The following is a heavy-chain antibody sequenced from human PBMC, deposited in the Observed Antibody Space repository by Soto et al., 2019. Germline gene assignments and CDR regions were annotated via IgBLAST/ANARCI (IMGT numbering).Heavy chain of an antibody. CDR2: ISGSGGST. D-gene: IGHD6-13*01. V-gene: IGHV3-23*01. J-gene: IGHJ5*02. Sequence: GGSLRLSWAASGFTFSSYAMSWVRQAPGKGLEWVSAISGSGGSTYYADSVKGRFTISRDNSKNTLYLQMNSLRAEDTAVYYCAKESIAAAGTSGWFDPWGQGTLVTVSS. CDR3: AKESIAAAGTSGWFDP. CDR1: GFTFSSYA.